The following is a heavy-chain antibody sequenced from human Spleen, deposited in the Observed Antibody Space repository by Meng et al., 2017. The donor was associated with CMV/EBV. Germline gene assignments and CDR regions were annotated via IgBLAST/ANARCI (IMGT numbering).Heavy chain of an antibody. CDR3: AGKLGYCSSTSCYPDTPLFDY. CDR1: GFSFSAYT. CDR2: ISSNNNYI. D-gene: IGHD2-2*01. J-gene: IGHJ4*02. V-gene: IGHV3-21*01. Sequence: GGSLRLSCAASGFSFSAYTMNWVRQAPGKGLEWVSSISSNNNYIYYAESVKGRFTTSRDNAKKSLYLQMNSLRAEDTAVYYCAGKLGYCSSTSCYPDTPLFDYWGQGALVTVSS.